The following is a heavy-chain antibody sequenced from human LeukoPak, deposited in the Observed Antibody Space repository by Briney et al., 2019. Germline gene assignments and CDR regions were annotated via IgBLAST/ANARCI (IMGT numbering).Heavy chain of an antibody. CDR2: ISSSGNTI. V-gene: IGHV3-48*03. J-gene: IGHJ4*02. CDR3: ARTLAY. CDR1: GFTFSSYE. Sequence: PGGSLRLSCAASGFTFSSYEMNWVRQAPGKGLEWVSYISSSGNTIYYADSVKGRFTISRDNAENSLYLQINSLRAEDTAVYYCARTLAYWGLGTLVTVSS.